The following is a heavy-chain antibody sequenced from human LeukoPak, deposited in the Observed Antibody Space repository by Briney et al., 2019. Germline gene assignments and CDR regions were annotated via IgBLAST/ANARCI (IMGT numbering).Heavy chain of an antibody. CDR2: IYYSGST. CDR1: GGSISSSSYY. CDR3: ARHVTDSRLKLRFLEWLLYWFDP. V-gene: IGHV4-39*01. J-gene: IGHJ5*02. Sequence: PSETLSLTCTVSGGSISSSSYYWGWIRQPPGRGLEWIGSIYYSGSTYYNPSLKSRVTISVDTSKNQLSLKLSSVTAADTAVYYCARHVTDSRLKLRFLEWLLYWFDPWGQGTLVTVFS. D-gene: IGHD3-3*01.